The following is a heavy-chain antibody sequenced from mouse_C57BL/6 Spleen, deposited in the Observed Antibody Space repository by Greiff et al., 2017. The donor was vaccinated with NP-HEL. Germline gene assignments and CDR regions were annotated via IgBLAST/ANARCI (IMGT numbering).Heavy chain of an antibody. CDR1: GYTFTSYW. CDR2: IDPSDSET. J-gene: IGHJ4*01. V-gene: IGHV1-52*01. CDR3: AIFLPEGYAMDY. D-gene: IGHD2-1*01. Sequence: QVQLQQPGAELVRPGSSVKLSCKASGYTFTSYWMHWVKQRPIQGLEWIGNIDPSDSETHYNQKFKDKATLTVDKSSSTAYMQLSSLTSEDSAVYYCAIFLPEGYAMDYWGQGTSVTVSS.